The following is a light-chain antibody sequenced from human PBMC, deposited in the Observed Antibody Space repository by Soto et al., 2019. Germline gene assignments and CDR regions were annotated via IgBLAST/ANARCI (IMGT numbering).Light chain of an antibody. V-gene: IGKV1-5*03. CDR2: KAS. CDR1: ENIENS. Sequence: DIQMTQSPSTLSASVGDRVTITCRASENIENSLAWYQQTPGKAPKLLIYKASNLERGVPSRFSGSGSGTEFTLTISSLQPEDFATYYCEQAGSFPITFGQGTRLEIK. J-gene: IGKJ5*01. CDR3: EQAGSFPIT.